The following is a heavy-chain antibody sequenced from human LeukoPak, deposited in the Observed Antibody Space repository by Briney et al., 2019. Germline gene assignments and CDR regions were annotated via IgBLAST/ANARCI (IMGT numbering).Heavy chain of an antibody. J-gene: IGHJ4*02. CDR3: ARGVPGSGSHQSDY. D-gene: IGHD3-10*01. Sequence: GASLRLSCAASGFTVTSNYMSWVRQAPGKGLEWVSVIYSGGSTYYADSVMGRFSISRDNSKNTMYLQMNSLRAEDTAVYYCARGVPGSGSHQSDYWGQGTLVTVS. V-gene: IGHV3-66*01. CDR2: IYSGGST. CDR1: GFTVTSNY.